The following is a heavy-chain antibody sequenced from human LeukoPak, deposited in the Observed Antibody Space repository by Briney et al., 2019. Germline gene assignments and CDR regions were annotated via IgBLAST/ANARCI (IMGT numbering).Heavy chain of an antibody. CDR1: GGSFNGYY. V-gene: IGHV4-34*01. CDR3: ARVQQLADFDY. Sequence: SETLSLTCAVSGGSFNGYYWSWIRQPPGKGLEWIGEIDHSGSATYNPSLQSRVIISKDKSNNQFSLKLNSVAAADTAVYYCARVQQLADFDYWGQGNLVTVSS. J-gene: IGHJ4*02. D-gene: IGHD6-13*01. CDR2: IDHSGSA.